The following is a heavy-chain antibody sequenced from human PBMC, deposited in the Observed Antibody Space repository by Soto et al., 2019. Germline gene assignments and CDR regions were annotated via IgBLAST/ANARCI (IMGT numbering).Heavy chain of an antibody. CDR3: ADSGLVDNYYYYGMDV. Sequence: GASVKVSCKASGGTFSSYAISWVRQAPGQGLEWMGGIIPIFGTANYAQKFQGRVTITADKSTSTAYMELSSLRSEDTAVYYCADSGLVDNYYYYGMDVWGQGTTVTVSS. J-gene: IGHJ6*02. D-gene: IGHD1-26*01. V-gene: IGHV1-69*06. CDR1: GGTFSSYA. CDR2: IIPIFGTA.